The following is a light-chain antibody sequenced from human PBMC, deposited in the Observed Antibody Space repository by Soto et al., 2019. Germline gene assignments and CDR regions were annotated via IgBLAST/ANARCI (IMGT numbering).Light chain of an antibody. V-gene: IGKV3-15*01. CDR1: QSVSSK. CDR3: QQYNAWPPA. Sequence: ETVMTQSPATLSLSPGERATLSCRASQSVSSKLVWYQQKPGQAPRLLIYGASNRATGIPARFSGSGSGTEFTLTIDSLQSEDFAVYYCQQYNAWPPAFGGGTKVEIK. J-gene: IGKJ4*01. CDR2: GAS.